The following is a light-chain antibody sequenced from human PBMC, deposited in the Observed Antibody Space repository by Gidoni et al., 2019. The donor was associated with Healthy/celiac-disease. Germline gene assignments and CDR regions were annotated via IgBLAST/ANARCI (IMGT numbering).Light chain of an antibody. CDR2: DVS. J-gene: IGLJ2*01. CDR1: SSDVGGYNY. Sequence: QSALTQPASVSGSPGQSFTISCTGTSSDVGGYNYVSWYQQHPGKAPKRMIYDVSNRPSGVSNRFSGSKSGNTASLTISGLQAEDEADYYCSSYTSSSTLCVVFGGGTKLTVL. V-gene: IGLV2-14*01. CDR3: SSYTSSSTLCVV.